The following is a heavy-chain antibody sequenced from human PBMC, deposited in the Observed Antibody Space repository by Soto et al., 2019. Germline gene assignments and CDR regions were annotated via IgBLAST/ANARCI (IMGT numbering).Heavy chain of an antibody. V-gene: IGHV3-30-3*01. Sequence: QVQLVGSGGGVVQPGTSLRLSCAASGFTFSIYAMHWVRQAPEKGLEWVAVISSAGTNKNHADSVRGRFSISRVNAKNSLYLQMNSLRAEDTALYYCARGPRATMARGWFDPWGQGTLVTVSS. D-gene: IGHD3-10*01. CDR3: ARGPRATMARGWFDP. CDR2: ISSAGTNK. CDR1: GFTFSIYA. J-gene: IGHJ5*02.